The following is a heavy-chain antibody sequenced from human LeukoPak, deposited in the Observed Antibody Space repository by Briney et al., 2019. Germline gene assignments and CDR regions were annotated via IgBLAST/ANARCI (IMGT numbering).Heavy chain of an antibody. V-gene: IGHV4-59*01. D-gene: IGHD3-3*01. J-gene: IGHJ5*02. Sequence: SETLSLTCTVSGGSISSYYWIWIRQPPGKGLEYIGYIYYSGSTNYNPSLKSRVTMSVDTSKNQFSLKLSSVTAADTAVYYCARDDYDFWSGYYRNENWFDPWGQGTLVSVS. CDR1: GGSISSYY. CDR2: IYYSGST. CDR3: ARDDYDFWSGYYRNENWFDP.